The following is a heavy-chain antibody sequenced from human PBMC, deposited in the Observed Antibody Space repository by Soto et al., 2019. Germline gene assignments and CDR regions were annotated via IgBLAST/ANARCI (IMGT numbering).Heavy chain of an antibody. CDR3: ARYYYGSGSRDYYFDY. CDR1: GGTFSSYA. D-gene: IGHD3-10*01. J-gene: IGHJ4*02. V-gene: IGHV1-69*01. CDR2: IIPIFGTA. Sequence: QVQLVQSGAEVKKPGSSVKVSCTASGGTFSSYAISWVRQAPGQGLEWMGGIIPIFGTANYAQKFQGRVTITADESTSTAYMELSSLRAEDTAVYYCARYYYGSGSRDYYFDYWGQGTLVTVSS.